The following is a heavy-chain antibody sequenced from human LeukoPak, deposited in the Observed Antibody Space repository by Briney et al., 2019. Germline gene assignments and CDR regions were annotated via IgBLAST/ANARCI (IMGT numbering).Heavy chain of an antibody. CDR2: INAGNGNT. CDR1: GYTFTSYA. J-gene: IGHJ4*02. CDR3: ARYRGSYGFDY. D-gene: IGHD1-26*01. V-gene: IGHV1-3*03. Sequence: ASVKVSCKASGYTFTSYAMHWVRQAPGQRLERMGWINAGNGNTKYSQEFQGRVTITRDTSASTAYMELSSLRSKDMAVYYCARYRGSYGFDYWGQGTLVTVSS.